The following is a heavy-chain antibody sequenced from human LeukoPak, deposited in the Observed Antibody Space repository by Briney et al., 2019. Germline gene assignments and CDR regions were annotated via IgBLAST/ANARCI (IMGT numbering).Heavy chain of an antibody. CDR1: GFTFSSYA. CDR2: ISDNGDTA. D-gene: IGHD3-10*01. V-gene: IGHV3-23*01. Sequence: PGGSLRLSCAASGFTFSSYAMTWVRQAPGKGLEWVSVISDNGDTAYYADSVKGRFTISRDNSKNTLYLQMNNLRAEDTAVYYCAKRLSLVRGGRFYMDVWGKGSTVTISS. CDR3: AKRLSLVRGGRFYMDV. J-gene: IGHJ6*03.